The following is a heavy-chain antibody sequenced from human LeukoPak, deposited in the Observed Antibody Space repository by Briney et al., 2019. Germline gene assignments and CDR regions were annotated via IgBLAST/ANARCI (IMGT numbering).Heavy chain of an antibody. CDR2: IKTDEGEK. V-gene: IGHV3-7*01. CDR3: ARDHAYRTDY. D-gene: IGHD2-2*01. Sequence: GGSLRLSCAASGFTFSNYWMSWVRQAPGKGLEWVAIIKTDEGEKYYVDSVKGRFTISRDNAKNSLYLQMSSLRAEDTAVYYCARDHAYRTDYWGQGTLVTVSS. J-gene: IGHJ4*02. CDR1: GFTFSNYW.